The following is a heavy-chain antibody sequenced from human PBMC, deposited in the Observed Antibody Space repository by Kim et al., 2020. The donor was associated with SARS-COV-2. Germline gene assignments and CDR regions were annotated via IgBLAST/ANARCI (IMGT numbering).Heavy chain of an antibody. CDR3: ARESYDTLTGYYKGHYFDY. J-gene: IGHJ4*02. CDR2: IYHSGST. Sequence: SETLSLTCTVSGGSISSGGYYWSWICQHPGKGLEWIGYIYHSGSTYYNPSLKSRVTISVDTSKNQFSLKLSSVAAADTGVYYCARESYDTLTGYYKGHYFDYWGQGTLVTVSS. CDR1: GGSISSGGYY. D-gene: IGHD3-9*01. V-gene: IGHV4-31*03.